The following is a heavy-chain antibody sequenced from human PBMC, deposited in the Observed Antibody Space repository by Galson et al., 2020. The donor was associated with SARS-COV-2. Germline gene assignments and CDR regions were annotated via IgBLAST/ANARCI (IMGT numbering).Heavy chain of an antibody. CDR3: AREPINWKYARSAYDI. J-gene: IGHJ3*02. Sequence: GGSLRLSCAASGFTVSTNYMSWVRQAPGKGLEWISIIYSGGSTYYADSVKGRFTISRDISENTVYLQMNTLSAEDTAVYYCAREPINWKYARSAYDIWGQGTMVTVSS. D-gene: IGHD1-7*01. CDR2: IYSGGST. V-gene: IGHV3-53*01. CDR1: GFTVSTNY.